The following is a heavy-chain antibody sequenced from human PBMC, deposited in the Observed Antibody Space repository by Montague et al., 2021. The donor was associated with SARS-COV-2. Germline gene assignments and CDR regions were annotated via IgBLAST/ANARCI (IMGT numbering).Heavy chain of an antibody. Sequence: CAISGDSVSSNDAAWNWIRQSPSRGLEWLGRTYYRSTWYNDYAVSVTGRITISPDTSKNQFSLQLNSVTPEDTAVYYCARQFGITWHALDVWGQGTTVTVSS. D-gene: IGHD3-10*01. J-gene: IGHJ6*02. CDR1: GDSVSSNDAA. CDR2: TYYRSTWYN. V-gene: IGHV6-1*01. CDR3: ARQFGITWHALDV.